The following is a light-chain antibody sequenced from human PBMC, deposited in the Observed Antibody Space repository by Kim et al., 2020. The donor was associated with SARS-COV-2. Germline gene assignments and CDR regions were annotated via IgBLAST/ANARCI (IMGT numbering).Light chain of an antibody. Sequence: ATPKEKVTITCRASQSIGTSLHWFQQKPDQSPKLLIKFASQSFSGVPSRFTGSGSGRDFTLTINSLEAEDAATYFCHQSSSLPWTFGQGTKVDIK. CDR2: FAS. J-gene: IGKJ1*01. V-gene: IGKV6-21*01. CDR1: QSIGTS. CDR3: HQSSSLPWT.